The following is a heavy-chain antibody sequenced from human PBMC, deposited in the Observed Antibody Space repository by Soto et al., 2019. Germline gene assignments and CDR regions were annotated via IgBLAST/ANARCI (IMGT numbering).Heavy chain of an antibody. CDR2: ISGSGSTT. D-gene: IGHD1-1*01. CDR3: AKEVRISSY. V-gene: IGHV3-23*01. Sequence: PGGSLRLSCAASGFTFSTYAMSWVRQAPGKGLEWVSAISGSGSTTYYTDSVKGRFTISRDNSKNTLYLQMNSLRAEDTAVYYCAKEVRISSYWGQGTLVTVSS. J-gene: IGHJ4*02. CDR1: GFTFSTYA.